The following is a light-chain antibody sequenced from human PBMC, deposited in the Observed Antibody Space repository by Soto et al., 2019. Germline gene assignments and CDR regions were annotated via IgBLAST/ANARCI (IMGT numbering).Light chain of an antibody. Sequence: EIVLTQSPGTLSLSPGERCTLSCRASQSVSSSYLAWYQEKPGQPPXLXXYDSTLRANGVPDRFGGIMSGTEFTLTINNLEPEDFAVYYGQQRNVWPPITFGQGTRLEIK. CDR3: QQRNVWPPIT. CDR2: DST. J-gene: IGKJ5*01. CDR1: QSVSSSY. V-gene: IGKV3D-20*02.